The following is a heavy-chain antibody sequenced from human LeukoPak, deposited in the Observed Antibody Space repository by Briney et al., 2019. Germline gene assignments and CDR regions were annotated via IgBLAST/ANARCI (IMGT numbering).Heavy chain of an antibody. CDR1: GYSISSGYY. CDR2: IYHSGST. J-gene: IGHJ4*02. CDR3: AGSYSGSYWGFFAY. V-gene: IGHV4-38-2*02. Sequence: KSSETLSLTCTVSGYSISSGYYWGWIRQPPGKGLEWIGSIYHSGSTYYNPSLKSRVTISVDTSKNQFSLKLSSVTAADTAVYYCAGSYSGSYWGFFAYWGQGTLVTVSS. D-gene: IGHD1-26*01.